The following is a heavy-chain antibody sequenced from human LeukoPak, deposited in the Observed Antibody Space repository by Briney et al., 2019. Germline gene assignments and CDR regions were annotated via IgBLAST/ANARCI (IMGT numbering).Heavy chain of an antibody. CDR3: ARGNSYDTYYYYYMDV. CDR2: MNPNSGNT. D-gene: IGHD3-22*01. J-gene: IGHJ6*03. CDR1: GYTFTSYD. V-gene: IGHV1-8*03. Sequence: ASVKVSCKTSGYTFTSYDINWVRQATGQGLEWMGLMNPNSGNTGYAQKFQGRVTITRNTSISTAYMELSSLRSEDTAVYYCARGNSYDTYYYYYMDVWGKGTTVTVSS.